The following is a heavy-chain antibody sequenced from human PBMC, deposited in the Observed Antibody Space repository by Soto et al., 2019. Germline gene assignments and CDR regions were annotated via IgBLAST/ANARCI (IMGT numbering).Heavy chain of an antibody. CDR1: GGSISSYY. CDR2: IYYSGST. Sequence: SETLSLTCTVSGGSISSYYWSWIRQPPGKGLEWIGYIYYSGSTNYNPSLKSRVTISVDTSKNQFSLKLSSVTAADTAVYYCARHAGGDVATIDYWGQGTLVTVSS. V-gene: IGHV4-59*08. CDR3: ARHAGGDVATIDY. D-gene: IGHD5-12*01. J-gene: IGHJ4*02.